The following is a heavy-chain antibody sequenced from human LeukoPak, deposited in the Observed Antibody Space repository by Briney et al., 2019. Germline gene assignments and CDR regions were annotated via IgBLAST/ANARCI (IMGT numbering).Heavy chain of an antibody. CDR2: ISWNSGSI. CDR1: GFTFDDYA. D-gene: IGHD4-17*01. CDR3: AKAYLDRWETTVTTTFDY. Sequence: QTGGSLRLSCAASGFTFDDYAMHWVRQAPGKGLEWVSGISWNSGSIGYADSVKGRFTISRDNAKNSLYLQMNSLRAEDTALYYCAKAYLDRWETTVTTTFDYWGQGTLVTVSS. V-gene: IGHV3-9*01. J-gene: IGHJ4*02.